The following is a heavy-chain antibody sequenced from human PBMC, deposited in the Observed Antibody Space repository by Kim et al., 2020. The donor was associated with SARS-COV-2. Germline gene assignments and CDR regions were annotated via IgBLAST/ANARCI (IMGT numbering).Heavy chain of an antibody. CDR3: ASYPSGTRGAFDV. D-gene: IGHD6-13*01. CDR2: TYHGSKWYN. Sequence: SQTLSLTCAISGDSVSTVSTVWNWIRQSPSRGLEWLGRTYHGSKWYNDYAVSVKSRITISPGTSKNQFSLQLNSVTPEDTAVYFCASYPSGTRGAFDVWGQGTMVTVSS. J-gene: IGHJ3*01. V-gene: IGHV6-1*01. CDR1: GDSVSTVSTV.